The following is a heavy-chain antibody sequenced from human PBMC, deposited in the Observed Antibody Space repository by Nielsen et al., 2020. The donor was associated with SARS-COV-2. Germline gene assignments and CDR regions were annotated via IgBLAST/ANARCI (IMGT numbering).Heavy chain of an antibody. V-gene: IGHV4-34*01. Sequence: SETLSLTCAVYGGSFSGYYWSWIRQPPGKGLEWIGEINHSGSTNYNPSLKSRVTISVDTSKNQFSLKLSSVTAADTAVYYCASVDYGVDYWGQGTLVTVSS. CDR2: INHSGST. CDR3: ASVDYGVDY. J-gene: IGHJ4*02. CDR1: GGSFSGYY. D-gene: IGHD4-17*01.